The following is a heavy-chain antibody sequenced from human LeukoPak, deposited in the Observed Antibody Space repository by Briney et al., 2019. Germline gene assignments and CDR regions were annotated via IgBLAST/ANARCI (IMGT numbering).Heavy chain of an antibody. CDR2: IYYRGST. CDR3: ARHAGADSSSWYYFDY. CDR1: GGSISSYY. J-gene: IGHJ4*02. Sequence: TSETLSLTCTVSGGSISSYYWSWIRQPSGKGLEWIGYIYYRGSTNYNPSLKSRVTISVDSSENQFSLRLRSAIAADTAVYYCARHAGADSSSWYYFDYWGQGILFTVSS. D-gene: IGHD6-13*01. V-gene: IGHV4-59*08.